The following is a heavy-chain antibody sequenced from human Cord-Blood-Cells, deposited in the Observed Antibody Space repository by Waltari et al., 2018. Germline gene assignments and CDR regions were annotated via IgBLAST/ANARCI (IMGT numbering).Heavy chain of an antibody. V-gene: IGHV4-39*07. D-gene: IGHD6-13*01. CDR1: GGSISSSSYY. Sequence: QLQLQESGPGLVKPSETLSLTCTVSGGSISSSSYYWGWIRQPPGKWLEWIGSIYYSGRTYYNPSRKSRVTISVDTSKNQFSLKLSSVTAADTAVYYCARRGSSSWFDYWGQGTLVTVSS. J-gene: IGHJ4*02. CDR2: IYYSGRT. CDR3: ARRGSSSWFDY.